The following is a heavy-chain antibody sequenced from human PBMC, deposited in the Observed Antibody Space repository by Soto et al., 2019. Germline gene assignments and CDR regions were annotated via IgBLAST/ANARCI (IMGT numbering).Heavy chain of an antibody. CDR2: IKSKTDGGTT. J-gene: IGHJ6*04. D-gene: IGHD2-15*01. Sequence: EVQLVESGGGLVKPGGSLRLSCAASRFPFSNAWMSWVRRAPGTGLEWVGRIKSKTDGGTTDYAAPVKGRFSISRDDSKNTLLLQMDSLKTEDTAGYYGTTENCSGGRCTGGDVWGKGTTVTGSS. CDR1: RFPFSNAW. CDR3: TTENCSGGRCTGGDV. V-gene: IGHV3-15*01.